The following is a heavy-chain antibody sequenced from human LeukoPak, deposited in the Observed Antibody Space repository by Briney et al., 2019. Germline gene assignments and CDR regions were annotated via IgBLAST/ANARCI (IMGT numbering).Heavy chain of an antibody. J-gene: IGHJ4*02. CDR2: TNANSGDT. D-gene: IGHD3-22*01. Sequence: ASVTVSCKASGYTFTGYYMHWVRQAPGQGLEWMGWTNANSGDTKYAQKFQGRVTMTRDTSISTAYMELSRLRSDDTAMYYCAREISGYSDYWGQGTLVTVSS. CDR1: GYTFTGYY. V-gene: IGHV1-2*02. CDR3: AREISGYSDY.